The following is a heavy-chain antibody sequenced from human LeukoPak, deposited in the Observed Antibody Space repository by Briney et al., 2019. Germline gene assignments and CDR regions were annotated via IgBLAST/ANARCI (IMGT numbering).Heavy chain of an antibody. CDR2: IYYSGST. Sequence: PSETLSLTCTVSGGSISSYYWTWIRQPPGKGLEWIGYIYYSGSTKYNPSLKSRVTMSVDTSKNRFSLKLSSVTAADTAVYYCARHRGYCSSTSCSYNWFDPWGQGTLITVSS. D-gene: IGHD2-2*03. J-gene: IGHJ5*02. CDR3: ARHRGYCSSTSCSYNWFDP. V-gene: IGHV4-59*08. CDR1: GGSISSYY.